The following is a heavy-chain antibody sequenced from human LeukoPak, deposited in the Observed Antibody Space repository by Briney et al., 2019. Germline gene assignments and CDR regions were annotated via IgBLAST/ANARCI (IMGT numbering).Heavy chain of an antibody. CDR2: IYYSGST. CDR3: ARHLIAAAFGFDY. J-gene: IGHJ4*02. CDR1: GGSISSSSYY. D-gene: IGHD6-13*01. V-gene: IGHV4-39*01. Sequence: KPSETLSLTCTVSGGSISSSSYYWGWIRQPPGKGLEWIGSIYYSGSTYYNPSLKSRVTISVDTSKNQFSLKLSSVTAADTAVYYCARHLIAAAFGFDYWGQGTLVTVSS.